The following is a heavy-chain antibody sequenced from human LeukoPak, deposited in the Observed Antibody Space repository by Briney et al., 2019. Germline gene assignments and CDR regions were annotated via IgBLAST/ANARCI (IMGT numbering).Heavy chain of an antibody. CDR3: ARSDFWSGYYTTYNWSDP. V-gene: IGHV1-2*06. Sequence: ASVKVSCKASGYTFTGYYMHWVRQAPGQGLEWMGRINPNSGGTNYAQKFQGRVTMTRDTSISTAYMELSRLRSDDTAVYYCARSDFWSGYYTTYNWSDPWGQGTLVTVSS. CDR1: GYTFTGYY. J-gene: IGHJ5*02. CDR2: INPNSGGT. D-gene: IGHD3-3*01.